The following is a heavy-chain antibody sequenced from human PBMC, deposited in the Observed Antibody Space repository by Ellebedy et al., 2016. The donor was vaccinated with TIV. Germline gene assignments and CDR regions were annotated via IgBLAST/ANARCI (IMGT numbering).Heavy chain of an antibody. J-gene: IGHJ6*02. CDR1: GFTFSSYW. D-gene: IGHD2-8*02. CDR2: INSDGSST. CDR3: ARDLVLDDYYYYGMDV. Sequence: GESLKISCAASGFTFSSYWMHWVRQAPGKGLVWVSRINSDGSSTSYADSVKGRFTISRDNSKNTLYLQMNSLRAEDTAVYYCARDLVLDDYYYYGMDVWGQGTTVTVSS. V-gene: IGHV3-74*01.